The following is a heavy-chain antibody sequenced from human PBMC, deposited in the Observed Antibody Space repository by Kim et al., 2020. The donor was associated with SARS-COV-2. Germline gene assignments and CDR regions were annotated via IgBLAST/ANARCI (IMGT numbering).Heavy chain of an antibody. V-gene: IGHV7-4-1*02. CDR1: GYTFTRYA. Sequence: ASVKVSCKASGYTFTRYAMNWVRQAPGQGLEWMGWSNTNTGNPTYAQGFTGRSVFSLDTSVSTAYLQISSLKAEDTAVYYCAREDSITIFGVVIIRNWFDPWGQGTRVTVSS. CDR2: SNTNTGNP. D-gene: IGHD3-3*01. CDR3: AREDSITIFGVVIIRNWFDP. J-gene: IGHJ5*02.